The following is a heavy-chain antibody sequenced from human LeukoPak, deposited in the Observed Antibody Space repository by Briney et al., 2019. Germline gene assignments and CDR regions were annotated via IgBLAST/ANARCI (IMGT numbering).Heavy chain of an antibody. CDR2: VNLQGST. CDR3: VRRGYDSGQEIGDY. D-gene: IGHD5-18*01. CDR1: GGSITSTNY. J-gene: IGHJ4*02. V-gene: IGHV4-4*02. Sequence: SETLSLTCGVSGGSITSTNYWTWVRQPPGKGLEWIGEVNLQGSTNYNSSLMGRVAISVDMSENHISLQLTSVTAADTAVYYCVRRGYDSGQEIGDYWGQGTLVTVSS.